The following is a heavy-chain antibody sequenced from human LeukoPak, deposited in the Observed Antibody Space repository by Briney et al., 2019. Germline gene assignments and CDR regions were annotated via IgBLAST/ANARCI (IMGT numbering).Heavy chain of an antibody. D-gene: IGHD3-10*01. Sequence: PSETLSLTCAVYGGSFSGYYWSWIRQPPGKGLEWIGEINHSGSTNYNPSLKSRVTISKDTSKNQFSLKLSSVTAADTAVYYCARGLGSGSYYHYWGQGTLVTVSS. J-gene: IGHJ4*02. CDR2: INHSGST. CDR3: ARGLGSGSYYHY. V-gene: IGHV4-34*01. CDR1: GGSFSGYY.